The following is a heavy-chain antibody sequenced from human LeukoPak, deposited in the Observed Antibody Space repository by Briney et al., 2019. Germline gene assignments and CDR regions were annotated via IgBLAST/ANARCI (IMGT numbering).Heavy chain of an antibody. CDR1: GCCFTSYW. J-gene: IGHJ4*02. CDR3: ARHRYDYVWGSLDY. Sequence: GGALQSSSYGAGCCFTSYWISWWRRMAGRGREWMGIIYPGDSDTRYSPSFQGQVTISADKSISTAYLQWSSLKASDTAMYYCARHRYDYVWGSLDYWGQGTLVTVSS. D-gene: IGHD3-16*01. CDR2: IYPGDSDT. V-gene: IGHV5-51*01.